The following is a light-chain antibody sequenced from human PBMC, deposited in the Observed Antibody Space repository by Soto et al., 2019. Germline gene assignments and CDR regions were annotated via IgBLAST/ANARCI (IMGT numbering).Light chain of an antibody. CDR1: QDIRNY. V-gene: IGKV1-33*01. CDR3: QQYENLPLT. J-gene: IGKJ4*01. Sequence: IQMTQSPSSLSASVGDRVTITCQSRQDIRNYLNWYQQHQGKAPKPRIYDASNLETGVPSRFSGSGSGTDFTFTISSLQPEDIATYYCQQYENLPLTFGGGTKVAIK. CDR2: DAS.